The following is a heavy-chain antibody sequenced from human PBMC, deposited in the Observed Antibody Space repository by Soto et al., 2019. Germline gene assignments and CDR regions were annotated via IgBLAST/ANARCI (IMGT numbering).Heavy chain of an antibody. J-gene: IGHJ3*02. CDR2: INPNSGGT. D-gene: IGHD6-13*01. CDR3: ARDRGTDGYSSSWDAFDI. Sequence: ASVKVSCKASGYTFTGYYMHWVRQAPGQGLEWMGWINPNSGGTNYAQKFQGWVTMTRDTSISTAYMELSRLRSDDTAVYYCARDRGTDGYSSSWDAFDIWGQGTMVTVSS. CDR1: GYTFTGYY. V-gene: IGHV1-2*04.